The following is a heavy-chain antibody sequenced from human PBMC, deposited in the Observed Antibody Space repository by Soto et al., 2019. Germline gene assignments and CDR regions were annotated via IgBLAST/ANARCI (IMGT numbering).Heavy chain of an antibody. D-gene: IGHD4-17*01. CDR3: AIRADYGDYVIDD. CDR1: GFNLSNYG. V-gene: IGHV3-23*01. J-gene: IGHJ4*02. CDR2: ISGNGLNT. Sequence: EVQLLESRGGLVQPGGYLRLFCAASGFNLSNYGMSWVRQAPGQGLECVSGISGNGLNTYYADSVQGWFTISRDNSKNILYLQIDSLRAEDTAVYYCAIRADYGDYVIDDWGQGTLVTVSS.